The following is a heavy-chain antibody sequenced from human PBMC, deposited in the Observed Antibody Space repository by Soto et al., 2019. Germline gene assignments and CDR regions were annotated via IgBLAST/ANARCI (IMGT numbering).Heavy chain of an antibody. CDR3: AKLAGYCSGNSCHGDYAMDV. CDR1: GGSISSKSYS. V-gene: IGHV4-39*01. J-gene: IGHJ6*02. D-gene: IGHD2-2*01. Sequence: QLQLQESGPGLLKPSETLSLTCSVSGGSISSKSYSWGWIRQPPGKGLEWIGTFYYSENTYYNPSLKSRATISVDTSQNQFSLKLSSVTAADTAVYYCAKLAGYCSGNSCHGDYAMDVWGQGTTVTVSS. CDR2: FYYSENT.